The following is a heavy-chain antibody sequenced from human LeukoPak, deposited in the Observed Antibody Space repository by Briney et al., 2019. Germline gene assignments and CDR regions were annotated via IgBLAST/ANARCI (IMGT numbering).Heavy chain of an antibody. CDR1: GFTVSSNY. CDR2: IYTSGST. J-gene: IGHJ4*02. CDR3: TTGTYYDFWSGYPKVDY. V-gene: IGHV3-53*01. Sequence: GGSLRLSCAASGFTVSSNYMSWVRQAPGKGLEWVSIIYTSGSTYYADSVKGRFTISRDNSKNTLYLQMNSLKTEDTAVYYCTTGTYYDFWSGYPKVDYWGQGTLVTVSS. D-gene: IGHD3-3*01.